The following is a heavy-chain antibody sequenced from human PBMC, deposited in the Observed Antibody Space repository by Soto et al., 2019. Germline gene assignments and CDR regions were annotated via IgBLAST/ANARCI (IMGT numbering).Heavy chain of an antibody. CDR1: GYTFTSYG. CDR2: ISAYNGNT. Sequence: QVQLVQSGAEVKKPGASVKVSCKASGYTFTSYGISWVRQAPGQGLEWMGWISAYNGNTNYAQKLQGRVTMTTDTSTSTAYRELRSLRSDDTAVYYCARGGADYYDSGPYPLWYFDLWGRGTLVTVSS. D-gene: IGHD3-22*01. CDR3: ARGGADYYDSGPYPLWYFDL. V-gene: IGHV1-18*01. J-gene: IGHJ2*01.